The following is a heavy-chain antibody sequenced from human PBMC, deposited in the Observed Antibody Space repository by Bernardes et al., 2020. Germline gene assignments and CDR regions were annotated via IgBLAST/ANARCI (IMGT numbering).Heavy chain of an antibody. CDR1: SYG. CDR2: IPDTGVGS. D-gene: IGHD2-21*01. J-gene: IGHJ6*03. Sequence: GGSLRLSCAASSYGMNWVRQAPGTVLEWGSFIPDTGVGSRYADSVKGRFTVSRDISTKTVSLQMSSLRVEDTAVYYCAKGAWYCGRSSCPRILDYSYYYMDVWGKGTTVTVSS. V-gene: IGHV3-23*01. CDR3: AKGAWYCGRSSCPRILDYSYYYMDV.